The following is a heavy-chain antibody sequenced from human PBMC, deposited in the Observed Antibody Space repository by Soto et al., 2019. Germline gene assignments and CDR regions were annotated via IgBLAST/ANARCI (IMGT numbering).Heavy chain of an antibody. D-gene: IGHD6-13*01. J-gene: IGHJ4*02. CDR2: IYYSGST. CDR1: GGSISSGGYY. Sequence: SETLSLSCTVSGGSISSGGYYWSWIRQHPGKGLEWIGYIYYSGSTYYNPSLKSRVTISVDTSKNQFSLKLSSVTAADTAVYYCARVGSSWFYYFDYWGQGTLVTVSS. V-gene: IGHV4-31*03. CDR3: ARVGSSWFYYFDY.